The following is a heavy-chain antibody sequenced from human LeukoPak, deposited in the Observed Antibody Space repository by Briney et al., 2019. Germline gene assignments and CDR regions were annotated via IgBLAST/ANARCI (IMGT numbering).Heavy chain of an antibody. J-gene: IGHJ4*02. V-gene: IGHV3-30*18. Sequence: PGGSLRLSCAASGFTFSSYGMHWVRQAPGKGLEWVAVISYDGSNKYYADSVKGRFTISRDNSKNTLYLQMNGLRAEDTAVYYCAKDGGTSCYFDYWGQGTLVTVSS. D-gene: IGHD2-2*01. CDR2: ISYDGSNK. CDR1: GFTFSSYG. CDR3: AKDGGTSCYFDY.